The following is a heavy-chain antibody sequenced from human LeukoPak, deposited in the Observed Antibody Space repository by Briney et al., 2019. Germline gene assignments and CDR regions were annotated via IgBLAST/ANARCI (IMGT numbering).Heavy chain of an antibody. J-gene: IGHJ4*02. V-gene: IGHV1-2*02. D-gene: IGHD3-9*01. CDR1: GYTFTGYY. Sequence: ASVKVSCKASGYTFTGYYMHWVRQAPGQGLEWMGWINPNSGGTNYAQKFQGRVTMTRDTSISTAYMELSRLRSDDTAVYYCARGGGVIWQNYDILTGPIDYWGQGTLVTVSS. CDR3: ARGGGVIWQNYDILTGPIDY. CDR2: INPNSGGT.